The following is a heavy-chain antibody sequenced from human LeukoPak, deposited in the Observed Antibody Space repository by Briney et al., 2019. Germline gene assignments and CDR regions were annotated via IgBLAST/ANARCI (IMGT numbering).Heavy chain of an antibody. D-gene: IGHD3-10*01. J-gene: IGHJ6*02. CDR3: ARDYDSGRGVEISYYHYGMDV. V-gene: IGHV3-33*01. CDR1: GFTFSTYG. CDR2: IWYDGTNE. Sequence: PGRSLTLSCAASGFTFSTYGMHWVRQAPGKGLEWVAVIWYDGTNEYYADSVKGRFTISRDTSKNTLYLQMNSLRAEDTALYFCARDYDSGRGVEISYYHYGMDVWGQGTTVTVSS.